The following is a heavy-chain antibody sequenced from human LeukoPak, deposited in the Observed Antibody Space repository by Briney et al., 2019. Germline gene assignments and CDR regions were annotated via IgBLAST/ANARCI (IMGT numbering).Heavy chain of an antibody. J-gene: IGHJ4*02. Sequence: PSETLSLTCTVSGGSVSSGSYYWSWIRQPPGKGLEWIGYIYYSGSTNYNPSLKSRVTISVDTSKNQFSLKLSSVTAADTAVYYCARDRVGATSNFDYWGQGTLVTVCS. CDR2: IYYSGST. CDR3: ARDRVGATSNFDY. D-gene: IGHD1-26*01. V-gene: IGHV4-61*01. CDR1: GGSVSSGSYY.